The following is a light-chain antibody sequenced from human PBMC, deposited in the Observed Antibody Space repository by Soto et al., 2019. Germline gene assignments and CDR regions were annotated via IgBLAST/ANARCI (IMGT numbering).Light chain of an antibody. J-gene: IGKJ5*01. Sequence: DIQLTQSPSFLSASVGDRVTITCRASQGISSYLAWYQQKPGKAPKVLIRAASTLQSGVPSRFSGSGSGTEFTLTISSLQPEDFATYYCQQLNSYPNTFGQGTRLEIK. CDR2: AAS. CDR3: QQLNSYPNT. V-gene: IGKV1-9*01. CDR1: QGISSY.